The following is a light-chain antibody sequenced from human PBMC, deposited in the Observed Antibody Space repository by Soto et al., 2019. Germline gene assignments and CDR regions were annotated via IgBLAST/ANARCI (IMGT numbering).Light chain of an antibody. CDR3: QQYDKWPRT. Sequence: IVLTQSPATLSVSPGERATLSCRASQSVSSNLAWYQQKPGQAPRLLMFGASTRATNIPARFSGSGSGTEFTLTISSLQSEDFAVYYCQQYDKWPRTFGQGTKVDIK. CDR1: QSVSSN. CDR2: GAS. J-gene: IGKJ1*01. V-gene: IGKV3-15*01.